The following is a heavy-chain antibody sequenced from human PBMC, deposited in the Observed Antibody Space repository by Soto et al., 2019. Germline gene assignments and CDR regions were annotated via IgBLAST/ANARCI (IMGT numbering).Heavy chain of an antibody. CDR2: ISSSSSYT. CDR3: ARDLGAVVADYYYYGRDV. J-gene: IGHJ6*02. CDR1: GFTFSDYY. Sequence: GGSLRLSCAASGFTFSDYYMSWIRQAPGKGLEWVSYISSSSSYTNYADSVKGRFTISRDNAKNSLYLQMNSLRAEDTAVYYCARDLGAVVADYYYYGRDVWCQGTTVTVSS. D-gene: IGHD6-19*01. V-gene: IGHV3-11*06.